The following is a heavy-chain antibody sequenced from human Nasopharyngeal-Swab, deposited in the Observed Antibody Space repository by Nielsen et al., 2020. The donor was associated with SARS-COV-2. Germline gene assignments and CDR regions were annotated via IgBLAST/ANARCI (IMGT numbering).Heavy chain of an antibody. D-gene: IGHD3-22*01. CDR2: ISGSGGST. V-gene: IGHV3-23*01. J-gene: IGHJ4*02. CDR1: GFTFSSYA. Sequence: GESLKISCAASGFTFSSYAMSWVRQAPGKGLEWVSVISGSGGSTYYADSVKGRFTISRDNSKNTLYLQMTSLRAEDTAVYYCARYDDYYDSSGYAYWGQGTLVTVSS. CDR3: ARYDDYYDSSGYAY.